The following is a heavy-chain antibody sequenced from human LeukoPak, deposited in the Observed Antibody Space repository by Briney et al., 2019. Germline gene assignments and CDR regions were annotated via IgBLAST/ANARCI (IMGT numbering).Heavy chain of an antibody. J-gene: IGHJ5*02. CDR3: AITNSYYGSPDPTFDP. CDR2: IKQDGSEK. CDR1: GFTFSSYW. Sequence: GGSLRLSCAASGFTFSSYWMSWVRQAPGKGLEWVANIKQDGSEKYYVDSVKGRFTISRDNAKNSLYLQMNSLRAEDTAVYYCAITNSYYGSPDPTFDPWGQGTLVTVSS. D-gene: IGHD3-10*01. V-gene: IGHV3-7*01.